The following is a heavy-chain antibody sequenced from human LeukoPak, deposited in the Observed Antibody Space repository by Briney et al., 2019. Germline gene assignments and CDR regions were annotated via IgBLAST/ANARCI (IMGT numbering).Heavy chain of an antibody. CDR1: GFTFSSYA. CDR2: ISGSGGST. CDR3: AKSLGYCSSTSCYNFVYFDY. J-gene: IGHJ4*02. D-gene: IGHD2-2*02. Sequence: GGSLRLSCAASGFTFSSYAMSWVRQAPGKGLEWVSAISGSGGSTYYADSVKGRFTISRDNSKNTLYLQMNSLRAEDTAVYYCAKSLGYCSSTSCYNFVYFDYWGQGTLVTVSS. V-gene: IGHV3-23*01.